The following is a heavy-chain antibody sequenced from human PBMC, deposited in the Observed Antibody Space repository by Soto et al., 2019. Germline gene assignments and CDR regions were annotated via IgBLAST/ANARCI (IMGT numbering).Heavy chain of an antibody. V-gene: IGHV3-7*04. CDR1: GFTFSSYW. J-gene: IGHJ6*02. Sequence: EVQLVESGGGLVQPGGSLRLSCAASGFTFSSYWMSWVRQAPGKGLEWVANIKQDGSEKYYVDSVKGRFTISRDNAKNSLYLQMNSLRAEDTAVYYCARVVVVADYYCGMDVWGQGTTVTVSS. CDR3: ARVVVVADYYCGMDV. D-gene: IGHD2-15*01. CDR2: IKQDGSEK.